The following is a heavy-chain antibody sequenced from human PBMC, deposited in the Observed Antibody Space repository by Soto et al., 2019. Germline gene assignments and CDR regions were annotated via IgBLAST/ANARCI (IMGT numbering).Heavy chain of an antibody. Sequence: QITLKESGPTLVKPTQTLTLTCTFSGFSLSTSGVAVGWIRQPPGKALEWLALIYWDDDKRYSPSLKSRLTITKHTSKNQVVLTTTNMDPLDTATYYCAHKPPERGLATFHPWGQGTLVTVSS. CDR3: AHKPPERGLATFHP. CDR1: GFSLSTSGVA. D-gene: IGHD1-1*01. CDR2: IYWDDDK. J-gene: IGHJ5*02. V-gene: IGHV2-5*02.